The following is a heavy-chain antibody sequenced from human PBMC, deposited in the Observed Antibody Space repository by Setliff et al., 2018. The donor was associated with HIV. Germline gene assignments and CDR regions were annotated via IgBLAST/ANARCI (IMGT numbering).Heavy chain of an antibody. CDR1: GYSFSGYY. CDR2: INPNSGGT. V-gene: IGHV1-2*02. J-gene: IGHJ4*02. Sequence: ASVKVSCKASGYSFSGYYLHWVRQAPGQGLEWMGWINPNSGGTNYAQKFQGRVTMTRDTSISTAYMELSRLRSDDTAVYYCARDPTTIIVVVSSYFDSWGQGTLVTVSS. CDR3: ARDPTTIIVVVSSYFDS. D-gene: IGHD3-22*01.